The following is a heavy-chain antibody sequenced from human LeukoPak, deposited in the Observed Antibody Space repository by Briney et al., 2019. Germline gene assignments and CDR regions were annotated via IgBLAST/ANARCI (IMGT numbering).Heavy chain of an antibody. CDR1: GFTFSTYW. D-gene: IGHD3-10*01. J-gene: IGHJ6*03. CDR2: INSDGSGT. Sequence: GGSLRFSCAASGFTFSTYWMHWVRQAPGKGLMWVSRINSDGSGTSYADSVKGRFTMSRDNAKNTLYLQMNSLRAEDTAVYQGARGGRLTMVRGVIWDPYYYMDVWGKGTTVTVSS. CDR3: ARGGRLTMVRGVIWDPYYYMDV. V-gene: IGHV3-74*01.